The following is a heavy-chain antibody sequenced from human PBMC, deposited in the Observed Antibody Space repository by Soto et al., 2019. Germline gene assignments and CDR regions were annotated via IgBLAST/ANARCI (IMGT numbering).Heavy chain of an antibody. CDR3: ARTSAAGKYYYGMDV. J-gene: IGHJ6*02. CDR2: IYPGDSDT. D-gene: IGHD6-13*01. CDR1: GYSFTSYW. V-gene: IGHV5-51*01. Sequence: PGESLQISCKGSGYSFTSYWIGWVRQMLGKGLEWMGIIYPGDSDTRYSPSFQGQVTISADKSISTAYLQWSSLKASDTAMYYCARTSAAGKYYYGMDVWGQGTTVTVSS.